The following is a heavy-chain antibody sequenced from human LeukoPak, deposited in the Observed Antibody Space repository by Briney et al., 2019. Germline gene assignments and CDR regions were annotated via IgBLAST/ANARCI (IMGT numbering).Heavy chain of an antibody. CDR2: ISGSGGST. Sequence: GGSLRLSCAASGFTFSSYAMSWVRQAPGKGLEWVSAISGSGGSTYYADSVKGRFTISRDNAKNTLYLQMNSLRVEDSAIYYCGKDWKLDYWGQGTLVTVSS. D-gene: IGHD1-1*01. V-gene: IGHV3-23*01. J-gene: IGHJ4*02. CDR1: GFTFSSYA. CDR3: GKDWKLDY.